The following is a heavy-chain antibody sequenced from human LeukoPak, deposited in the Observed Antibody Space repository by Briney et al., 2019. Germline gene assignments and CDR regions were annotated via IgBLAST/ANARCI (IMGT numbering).Heavy chain of an antibody. D-gene: IGHD5-12*01. J-gene: IGHJ4*02. CDR3: ASGPVLERQWLPLFY. CDR2: INAGNGNT. CDR1: GYTFTSYA. V-gene: IGHV1-3*01. Sequence: ASVKVSCKASGYTFTSYAMHWVRQAPGQRLEWMGWINAGNGNTKYSQKFQGRVTITRDTSASTAYMELSSLRSEDTAVYYCASGPVLERQWLPLFYWGQGTLVTVSS.